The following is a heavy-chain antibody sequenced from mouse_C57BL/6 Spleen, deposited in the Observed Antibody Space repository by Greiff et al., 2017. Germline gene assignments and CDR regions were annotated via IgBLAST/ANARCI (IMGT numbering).Heavy chain of an antibody. D-gene: IGHD1-1*01. Sequence: QVQLKQPGAELVMPGASVKLSCKASGYTFTSYWMHWVKQRPGQGLEWIGEIDPSDSYTNYNQKFKGKSTLTVDKSSSTAYMQLSSLTSEDSAVYYCARSSYYYGSSPPRYFDVCGTGTTVTVSS. J-gene: IGHJ1*03. CDR2: IDPSDSYT. V-gene: IGHV1-69*01. CDR3: ARSSYYYGSSPPRYFDV. CDR1: GYTFTSYW.